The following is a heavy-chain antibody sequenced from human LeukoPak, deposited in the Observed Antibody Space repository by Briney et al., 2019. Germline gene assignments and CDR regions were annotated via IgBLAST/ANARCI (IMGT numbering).Heavy chain of an antibody. Sequence: SETLSLTCGVSGCTISSTNWWSWVRPPAGQVLKWIGESSLTGESNYNPSLNGRVTMSHDGSRNQLSLTLSPMTADDTAIYYCSRESGAFCPFEVWGQGTLVTVPP. CDR3: SRESGAFCPFEV. CDR1: GCTISSTNW. J-gene: IGHJ4*02. D-gene: IGHD1-26*01. V-gene: IGHV4-4*02. CDR2: SSLTGES.